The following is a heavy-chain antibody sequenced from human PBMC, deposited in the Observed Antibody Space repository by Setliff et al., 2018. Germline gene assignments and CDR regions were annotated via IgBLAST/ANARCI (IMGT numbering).Heavy chain of an antibody. V-gene: IGHV4-38-2*01. D-gene: IGHD3-10*01. CDR3: AASRAYTGAVEEWFLPKTFDF. Sequence: SETLSLTRGVSGYSVSSGHFWGWIRQPPGKGLEWLGNIFHSGSTKYNPSLKSRVTLSIDTSKNQFSLKLSSVTAADAALYYCAASRAYTGAVEEWFLPKTFDFWGQGSPVTVS. CDR1: GYSVSSGHF. CDR2: IFHSGST. J-gene: IGHJ4*02.